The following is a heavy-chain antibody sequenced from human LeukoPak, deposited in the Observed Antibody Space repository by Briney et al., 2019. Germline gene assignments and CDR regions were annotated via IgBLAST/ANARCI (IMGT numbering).Heavy chain of an antibody. CDR1: AASISMFYY. CDR2: FYVTGST. V-gene: IGHV4-61*02. Sequence: SETLSLTCHDAAASISMFYYWSWIRQPAGKAPEWIGRFYVTGSTDYSPSLQSRVTISADTTKNQLSLRLTSVTAADTAVYYCAREPSTANWCDPRGEGTLVTVSS. CDR3: AREPSTANWCDP. J-gene: IGHJ5*02. D-gene: IGHD4-17*01.